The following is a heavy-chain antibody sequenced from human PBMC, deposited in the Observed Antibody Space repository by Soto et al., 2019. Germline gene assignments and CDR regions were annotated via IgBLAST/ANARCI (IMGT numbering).Heavy chain of an antibody. CDR2: IYTSGST. V-gene: IGHV4-4*07. CDR1: GGSISSYY. D-gene: IGHD5-18*01. J-gene: IGHJ6*02. Sequence: SETLSLTCTASGGSISSYYWSWIRQPAGKGLEWIGRIYTSGSTNYNPSLKSRVTMSVDTSKNQFSLKLSSVTAADTAVYYCFGGTAMVNWVRYGMDVWGQGTTVTVSS. CDR3: FGGTAMVNWVRYGMDV.